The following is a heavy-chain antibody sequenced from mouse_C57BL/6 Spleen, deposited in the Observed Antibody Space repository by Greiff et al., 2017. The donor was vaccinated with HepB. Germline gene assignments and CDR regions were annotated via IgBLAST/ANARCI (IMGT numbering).Heavy chain of an antibody. D-gene: IGHD2-4*01. Sequence: VMLVESGPGLVAPSQSLSITCTVSGFSLTSYGVDWVRQSPGKGLEWLGVIWGVGSTNYNSALKSRLSISKDNSKSQVFLKMNSLQTDDTAMYYCASYDYEGFAYWGQGTLVTVSA. J-gene: IGHJ3*01. CDR3: ASYDYEGFAY. V-gene: IGHV2-6*01. CDR1: GFSLTSYG. CDR2: IWGVGST.